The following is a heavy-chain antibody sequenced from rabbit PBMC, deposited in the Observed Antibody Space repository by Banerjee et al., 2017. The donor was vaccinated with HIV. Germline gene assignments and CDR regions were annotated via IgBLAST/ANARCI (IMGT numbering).Heavy chain of an antibody. D-gene: IGHD4-1*01. Sequence: QEQLVESGGGLVQPEGSLTLTCTASGFSFSSSYYMCWVRQAPGKGLEWIGCIYAGSSGGPYYASWAKSRFTISKPSSTTVALQMTSLTAADTATYFCARDLAGVTGWNFGLWGPGTLVTVS. CDR1: GFSFSSSYY. CDR3: ARDLAGVTGWNFGL. CDR2: IYAGSSGGP. J-gene: IGHJ4*01. V-gene: IGHV1S45*01.